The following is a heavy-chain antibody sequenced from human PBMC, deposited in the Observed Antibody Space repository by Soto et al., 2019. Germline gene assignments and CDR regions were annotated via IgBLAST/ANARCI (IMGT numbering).Heavy chain of an antibody. CDR2: IYWDDDK. CDR1: GFSLNTSAVG. CDR3: ARMGSGWYAVWFDP. Sequence: SGPTLVNPTQTLTLTCTFSGFSLNTSAVGVGWIRQPPGKALEWLALIYWDDDKRYNPSLKTRLTISKDTSKNQVVLTMTNMDPVDTATYYCARMGSGWYAVWFDPWGQGTLVTVSS. V-gene: IGHV2-5*02. D-gene: IGHD6-19*01. J-gene: IGHJ5*02.